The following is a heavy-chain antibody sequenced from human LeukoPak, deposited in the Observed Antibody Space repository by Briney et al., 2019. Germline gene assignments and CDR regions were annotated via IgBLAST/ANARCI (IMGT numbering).Heavy chain of an antibody. CDR3: ARGARWSSLRSDY. CDR1: GFTFSSYW. J-gene: IGHJ4*02. D-gene: IGHD6-6*01. V-gene: IGHV3-7*01. CDR2: IKQDGSEK. Sequence: PGGSLRLSCAASGFTFSSYWMSCVRQAPGKGLEWVANIKQDGSEKYYVDSVKGRFTISRDNAKNSLYLQMNSLRAEDTAVYYCARGARWSSLRSDYWGQGTLVTVSS.